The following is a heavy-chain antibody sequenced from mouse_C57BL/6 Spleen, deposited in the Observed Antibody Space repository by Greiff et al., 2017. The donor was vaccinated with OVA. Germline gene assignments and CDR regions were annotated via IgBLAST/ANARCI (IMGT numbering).Heavy chain of an antibody. CDR3: ANDGYYEFAF. D-gene: IGHD2-3*01. V-gene: IGHV1-77*01. J-gene: IGHJ3*01. Sequence: QVQLQQSGAELVKPGASVKISCKASGYTFTDYYINWVKQRPGQGLEGVGKIGQGSGSTYYNEKHKGKATLTADTSSITSYMQLRSLTSDDSSVYFCANDGYYEFAFWGQGTLVTVSA. CDR1: GYTFTDYY. CDR2: IGQGSGST.